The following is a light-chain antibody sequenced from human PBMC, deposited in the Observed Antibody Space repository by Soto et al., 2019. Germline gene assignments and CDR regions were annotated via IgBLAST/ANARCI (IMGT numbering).Light chain of an antibody. V-gene: IGKV1-5*03. J-gene: IGKJ1*01. CDR3: QQLNSQPRT. Sequence: DIQMTQSPSTLSASLGDRVTITCRASQSIGDSLAWYQQRPGKAPNLLIYKASTLEGGVPSRFSGSGSGTQXTNXTXXXXPDAFAXYYCQQLNSQPRTFGQGTKVDIK. CDR2: KAS. CDR1: QSIGDS.